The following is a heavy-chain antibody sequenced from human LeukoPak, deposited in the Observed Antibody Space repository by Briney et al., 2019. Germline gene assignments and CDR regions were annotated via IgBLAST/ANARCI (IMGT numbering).Heavy chain of an antibody. CDR3: ARAGGGIAAAFPRYFDL. CDR2: IYHSGST. CDR1: GYSISSGYY. Sequence: SETLSLTCTVSGYSISSGYYWGWIRQPPGKGLEWIGSIYHSGSTYYNPSLKSRVTVSVDTSKNQFSLKLSSVTAADTAVYYCARAGGGIAAAFPRYFDLWGRGTLVTVSS. D-gene: IGHD6-13*01. J-gene: IGHJ2*01. V-gene: IGHV4-38-2*02.